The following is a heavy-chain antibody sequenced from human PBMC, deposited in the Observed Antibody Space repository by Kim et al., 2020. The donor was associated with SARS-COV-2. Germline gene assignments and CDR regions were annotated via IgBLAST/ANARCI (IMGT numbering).Heavy chain of an antibody. CDR3: TTVSMR. J-gene: IGHJ4*02. V-gene: IGHV3-15*01. CDR1: GIPFSNAW. Sequence: GGSLRLSCAASGIPFSNAWMNWVRQTPGKGLEWIGRIKSKTDGGTADYAAPVKGRFTISRADSKNTLYVLMNSLKTEDSGVYYCTTVSMRWGQGTLVTVSS. CDR2: IKSKTDGGTA. D-gene: IGHD2-2*01.